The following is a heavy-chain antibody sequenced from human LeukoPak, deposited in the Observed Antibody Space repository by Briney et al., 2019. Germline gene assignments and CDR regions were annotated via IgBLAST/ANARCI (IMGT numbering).Heavy chain of an antibody. J-gene: IGHJ1*01. V-gene: IGHV3-11*01. Sequence: GGSLRLSCAASGFTFSGYYMSWIRQAPGKGLEWVSFISSSGTDIFYADSMKGRFTISRDNAKNSLYLQMNSLRAEDTAVYYCVRYCSSTSCYIGSGEYFQHWGQGTLVAVSS. CDR2: ISSSGTDI. D-gene: IGHD2-2*02. CDR3: VRYCSSTSCYIGSGEYFQH. CDR1: GFTFSGYY.